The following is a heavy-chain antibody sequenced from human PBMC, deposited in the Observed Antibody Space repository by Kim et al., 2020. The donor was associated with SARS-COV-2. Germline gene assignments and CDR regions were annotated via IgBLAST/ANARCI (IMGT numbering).Heavy chain of an antibody. D-gene: IGHD2-21*02. Sequence: GGSLRLSCAASGFTFTGSAMHWVRQAPGKGLEWVGRIRSKANSYATAYAASGKGRFTSSSDESKNTPHLQMNRLKTEDTAVYYCTSSHIVVVTATGNAF. CDR2: IRSKANSYAT. CDR1: GFTFTGSA. J-gene: IGHJ3*01. V-gene: IGHV3-73*01. CDR3: TSSHIVVVTATGNAF.